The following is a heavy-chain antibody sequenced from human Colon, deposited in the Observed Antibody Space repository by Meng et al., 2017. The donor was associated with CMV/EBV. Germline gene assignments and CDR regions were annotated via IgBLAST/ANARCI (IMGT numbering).Heavy chain of an antibody. Sequence: SCAASGFTFRSYGMSWVRQAPGKGLQWVSVISTAGNSPEYADSVKGRFTISRDNSKNTVYLQMNSLRVDDTAIYYCAKVPRVGDPDSDPDDWGQGTPVTVSS. D-gene: IGHD2-21*02. J-gene: IGHJ4*02. CDR3: AKVPRVGDPDSDPDD. CDR1: GFTFRSYG. V-gene: IGHV3-23*03. CDR2: ISTAGNSP.